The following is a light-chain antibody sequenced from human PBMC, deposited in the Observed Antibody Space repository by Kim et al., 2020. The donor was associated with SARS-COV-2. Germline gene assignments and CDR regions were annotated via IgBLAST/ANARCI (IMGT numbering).Light chain of an antibody. Sequence: SASVGDRVSFTGRASQSVSRSLAWYQQKPGKAPKLLISDASDLKSGVPSRFSGSGSGTQFTLTISSLQPDDFATYFCQQYNSYSQSFGQGTKLEI. V-gene: IGKV1-5*01. CDR2: DAS. CDR1: QSVSRS. CDR3: QQYNSYSQS. J-gene: IGKJ2*01.